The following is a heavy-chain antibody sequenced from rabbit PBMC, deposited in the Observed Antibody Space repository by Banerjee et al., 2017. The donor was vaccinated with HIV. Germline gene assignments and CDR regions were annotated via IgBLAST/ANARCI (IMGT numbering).Heavy chain of an antibody. J-gene: IGHJ6*01. CDR2: IDPVFGST. Sequence: QEQLVESGGGLVQPGGSLKLSCKASGFDFSSYGVSWVRQAPGKGLEWIGYIDPVFGSTYYASWVNGRFTISSHNAQNTLYLQLNSLTAADTATYFCVRVEGSGWGFNGMDLWGPGTLVTVS. V-gene: IGHV1S47*01. D-gene: IGHD4-1*01. CDR1: GFDFSSYG. CDR3: VRVEGSGWGFNGMDL.